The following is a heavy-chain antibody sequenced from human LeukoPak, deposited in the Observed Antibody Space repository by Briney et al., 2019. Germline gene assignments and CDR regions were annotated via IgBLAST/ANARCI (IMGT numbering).Heavy chain of an antibody. Sequence: PSETLSLTCAAYGGSFSGYYWSWIRQPPGKGLEWIGEINHSGSTNYNPSLKSRVTISVDTSKNQFSLKLSSVTAADTAVYYCARHQYYYYGSGSYYGYWGQGTLVTVSS. V-gene: IGHV4-34*01. J-gene: IGHJ4*02. CDR1: GGSFSGYY. CDR2: INHSGST. D-gene: IGHD3-10*01. CDR3: ARHQYYYYGSGSYYGY.